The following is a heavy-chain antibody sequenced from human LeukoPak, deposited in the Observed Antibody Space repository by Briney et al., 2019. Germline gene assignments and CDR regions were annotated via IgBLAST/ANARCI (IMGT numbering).Heavy chain of an antibody. CDR1: GFTFNHYA. D-gene: IGHD5-12*01. CDR2: IWFDSSNK. J-gene: IGHJ4*02. V-gene: IGHV3-33*01. Sequence: GRSLSLSCAASGFTFNHYAMYWVRQAPGKGLDWVASIWFDSSNKYYADSVKGRFTIARDNSKKTLYLQMNTLRAEDTAVYYCARGSSGYDTGDFDYWGQGTPVTVSS. CDR3: ARGSSGYDTGDFDY.